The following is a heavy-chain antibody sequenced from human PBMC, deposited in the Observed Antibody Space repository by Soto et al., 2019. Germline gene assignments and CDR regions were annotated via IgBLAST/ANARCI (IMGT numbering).Heavy chain of an antibody. CDR3: AGTTSHQWYYMDV. Sequence: SQTLSLACAISGDSVSSNSAAWNWIRLSPSRGLEWLARTYYRSRWYNDYAVSVRSRITVNPDTSKNQFSLQLTSVTPEDTAVYYCAGTTSHQWYYMDVWGKGTTVTVSS. CDR2: TYYRSRWYN. D-gene: IGHD1-7*01. J-gene: IGHJ6*03. V-gene: IGHV6-1*01. CDR1: GDSVSSNSAA.